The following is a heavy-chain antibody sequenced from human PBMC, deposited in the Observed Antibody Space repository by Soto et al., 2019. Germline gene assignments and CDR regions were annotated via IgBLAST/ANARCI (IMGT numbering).Heavy chain of an antibody. CDR2: INHSGIT. Sequence: QVQVQQWGAGLLKPSETLSLTCAVYGGSFSDYYGTWIRQSPGKGLEWIVEINHSGITYYNPSLKRRVTISVDTSKNQFSLKLRSVTAADTAVYYCARGRLEWLLLGYGVDVWGQGTTVTVSS. D-gene: IGHD3-3*01. J-gene: IGHJ6*02. CDR1: GGSFSDYY. CDR3: ARGRLEWLLLGYGVDV. V-gene: IGHV4-34*01.